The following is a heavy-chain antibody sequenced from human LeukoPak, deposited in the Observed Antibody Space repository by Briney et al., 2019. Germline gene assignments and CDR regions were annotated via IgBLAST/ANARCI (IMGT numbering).Heavy chain of an antibody. CDR1: GGSFSGYC. J-gene: IGHJ5*02. CDR2: INHSGST. D-gene: IGHD6-13*01. Sequence: SETLSLTCAVYGGSFSGYCWSWIRRPPGKGLEWIGEINHSGSTNYNPSLKSRVTISVDTSKNQFSLKLSSVTAADTAVYYCARRYRNRQQLVQIVYNWFDPWGQGTLVTVSS. CDR3: ARRYRNRQQLVQIVYNWFDP. V-gene: IGHV4-34*01.